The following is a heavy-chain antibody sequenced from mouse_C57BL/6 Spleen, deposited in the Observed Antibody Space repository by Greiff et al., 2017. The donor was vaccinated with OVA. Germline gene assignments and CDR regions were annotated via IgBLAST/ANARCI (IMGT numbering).Heavy chain of an antibody. CDR3: TGYGSSYAFAY. V-gene: IGHV14-4*01. CDR1: GFNFKDDY. Sequence: VQLQQSGAELVRPGASVKLSCTASGFNFKDDYMHWVKQRPEQGLEWIGWIDPENGDTEYASKFQGKATITADTSSNTAYLQLSSLTSEDTAVYYCTGYGSSYAFAYWGQGTLVTVSA. CDR2: IDPENGDT. D-gene: IGHD1-1*01. J-gene: IGHJ3*01.